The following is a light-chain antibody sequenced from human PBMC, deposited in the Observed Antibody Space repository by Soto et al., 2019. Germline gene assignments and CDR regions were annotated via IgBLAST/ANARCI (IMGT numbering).Light chain of an antibody. Sequence: EIVLTRSPGTLSLSPGERATLSCRAIQSFASRNLAWYQQKSGQAPRLLIYGASSRAIHTPDRFSGSGSGTDFTLTISRMEPEDFAVYYCQQYGSSPFTFGPGTKVDIK. CDR3: QQYGSSPFT. J-gene: IGKJ3*01. V-gene: IGKV3-20*01. CDR1: QSFASRN. CDR2: GAS.